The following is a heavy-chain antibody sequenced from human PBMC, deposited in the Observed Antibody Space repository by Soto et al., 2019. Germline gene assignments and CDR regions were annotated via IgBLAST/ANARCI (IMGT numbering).Heavy chain of an antibody. J-gene: IGHJ3*02. CDR1: GYSFTTHW. V-gene: IGHV5-51*01. Sequence: GESLKISCKGFGYSFTTHWIGWVRQMPGKGLEWMGIIYPGDSDSRYSPSFQGQVTISVDASINTAYLQWSRLKASDTAMYYCAKGLLRDGSNMVRDSLHIWGQGTLVTVSS. CDR2: IYPGDSDS. CDR3: AKGLLRDGSNMVRDSLHI. D-gene: IGHD3-10*01.